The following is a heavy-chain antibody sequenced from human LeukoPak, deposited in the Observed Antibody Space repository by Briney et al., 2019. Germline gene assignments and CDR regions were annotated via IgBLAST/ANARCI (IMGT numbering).Heavy chain of an antibody. V-gene: IGHV3-7*04. Sequence: PGGSLRLSCAASRFTFSHKWMIWVRQAPGKGLEWVANIKEDGSEKYYVGSVKGRFTISRDKAKNSLYLQMNSLRDEDTAVYYCGRQYCSGGSRYSAFDVWGQGTMVTVSS. CDR2: IKEDGSEK. D-gene: IGHD2-15*01. J-gene: IGHJ3*01. CDR3: GRQYCSGGSRYSAFDV. CDR1: RFTFSHKW.